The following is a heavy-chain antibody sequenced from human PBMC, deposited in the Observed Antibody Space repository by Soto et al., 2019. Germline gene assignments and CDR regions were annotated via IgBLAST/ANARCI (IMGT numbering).Heavy chain of an antibody. D-gene: IGHD3-3*01. V-gene: IGHV3-21*01. Sequence: VGSLRLSCAASGFTFSSYSMNWVRQAPGKGLEWVSSISSGSSYIYYADSVKGRFTISRDNAKNSLYLQMNSLRAEDTAVYYCARDRGDFWSGNGMDVWGQGTTVTV. CDR3: ARDRGDFWSGNGMDV. J-gene: IGHJ6*02. CDR1: GFTFSSYS. CDR2: ISSGSSYI.